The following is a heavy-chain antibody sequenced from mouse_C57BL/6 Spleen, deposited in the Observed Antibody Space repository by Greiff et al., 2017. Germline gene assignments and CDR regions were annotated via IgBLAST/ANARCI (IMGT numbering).Heavy chain of an antibody. CDR2: ISSGSSTI. Sequence: EVKLVESGGGLVKPGGSLKLSCAASGFTFSDYGMHWVRQAPEKGLEWVAYISSGSSTIYYADTVKGRFTISRDNAKNTLFLQMTSLRSEDTAMYYCARRWDGYYAMDYWGQGTSVTVSS. J-gene: IGHJ4*01. D-gene: IGHD4-1*01. CDR1: GFTFSDYG. V-gene: IGHV5-17*01. CDR3: ARRWDGYYAMDY.